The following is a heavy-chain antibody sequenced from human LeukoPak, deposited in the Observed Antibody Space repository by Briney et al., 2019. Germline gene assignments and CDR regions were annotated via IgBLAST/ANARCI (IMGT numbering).Heavy chain of an antibody. Sequence: SETLSLTCAVYGGSFSGYYWSWIRQPPGKGLEWIGEINHSGSPNYNPSLKSRDTISVDTSKNQFPLKLRSVTAADTAVYYCARGRAVAGGWFDPWGQGTLVTVSS. CDR1: GGSFSGYY. CDR3: ARGRAVAGGWFDP. J-gene: IGHJ5*02. D-gene: IGHD6-19*01. CDR2: INHSGSP. V-gene: IGHV4-34*01.